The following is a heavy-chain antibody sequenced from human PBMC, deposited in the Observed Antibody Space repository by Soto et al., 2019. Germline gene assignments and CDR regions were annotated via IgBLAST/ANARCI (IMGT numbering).Heavy chain of an antibody. D-gene: IGHD1-26*01. J-gene: IGHJ6*02. CDR3: ARFGGSPIYYGMDV. V-gene: IGHV3-7*03. Sequence: GGSLRLSCAASGFTFSSDWMSWVRQAPGKGLEWVANINQDETEKYYLDSVKGRLPISRDNAKTSLYLQMNSLRAEDTPVYYCARFGGSPIYYGMDVWGQGTTVTVSS. CDR1: GFTFSSDW. CDR2: INQDETEK.